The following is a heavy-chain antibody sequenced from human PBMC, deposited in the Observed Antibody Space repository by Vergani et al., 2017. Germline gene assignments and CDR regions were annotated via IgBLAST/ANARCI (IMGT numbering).Heavy chain of an antibody. D-gene: IGHD5-12*01. CDR2: INNDGSIT. CDR1: GVSCSGYW. CDR3: VKARCSGPCFMSNWFDA. J-gene: IGHJ5*02. Sequence: EVQLVEAGGGLIHPGGPLRLSCEGSGVSCSGYWMRWDRQSPEKGAGGVSRINNDGSITNYADSVKGRFTISREHAKITLYLKMNSLTGDDTAIYYCVKARCSGPCFMSNWFDAWGQGTLVTVSS. V-gene: IGHV3-74*01.